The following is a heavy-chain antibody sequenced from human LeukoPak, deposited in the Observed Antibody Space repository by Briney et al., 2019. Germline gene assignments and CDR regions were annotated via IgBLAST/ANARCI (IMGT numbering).Heavy chain of an antibody. Sequence: GGSLRLSCAASGFTFSSYEMNWVRQAPGKGLEWVSYISSSGSTIYYADSVKGRFTISRDNAKNSLYLQMNSLRAEDTAVYYCAKDRGAGGAISGYYYAWGQGTLVTVSS. J-gene: IGHJ4*02. CDR1: GFTFSSYE. D-gene: IGHD3-22*01. V-gene: IGHV3-48*03. CDR2: ISSSGSTI. CDR3: AKDRGAGGAISGYYYA.